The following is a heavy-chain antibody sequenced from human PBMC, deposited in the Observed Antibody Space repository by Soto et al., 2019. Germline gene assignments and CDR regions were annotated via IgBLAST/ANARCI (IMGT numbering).Heavy chain of an antibody. Sequence: LRLSCAASGFTFSSYGMHWVRQAPGKGLEWVAVIWYDGSNKYYADSVKGRFTISRDNSKNTLYLQMNSLRAEDTAVYYCASDPYCSGGSCYPNWFDPWGQGALVTVSS. CDR1: GFTFSSYG. J-gene: IGHJ5*02. D-gene: IGHD2-15*01. CDR3: ASDPYCSGGSCYPNWFDP. V-gene: IGHV3-33*01. CDR2: IWYDGSNK.